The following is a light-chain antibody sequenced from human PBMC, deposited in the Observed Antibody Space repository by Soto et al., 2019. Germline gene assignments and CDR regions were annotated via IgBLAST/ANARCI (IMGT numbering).Light chain of an antibody. Sequence: VLTQSPATLSLSPGERATLSCRASPSVLTYIAWYQQKPGQAPRLLIYEASKRATGVPARFSGSGSGTDFTRTISSLEPEDFAVYFCQQRERTFGQGTKVTIK. V-gene: IGKV3-11*01. CDR3: QQRERT. CDR2: EAS. J-gene: IGKJ1*01. CDR1: PSVLTY.